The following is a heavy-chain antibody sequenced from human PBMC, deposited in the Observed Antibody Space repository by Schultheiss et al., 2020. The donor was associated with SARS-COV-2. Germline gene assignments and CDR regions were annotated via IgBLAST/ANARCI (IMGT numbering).Heavy chain of an antibody. CDR2: IYTSGST. CDR3: ARDGDSSSSDPNYYYGMDV. D-gene: IGHD6-6*01. Sequence: SETLSLTCAVYGGSFSGYYWSWIRQPAGKGLEWIGRIYTSGSTNYNPSLKSRVTMSVDTSKNQFSLKLSSVTAADTAVYYCARDGDSSSSDPNYYYGMDVWGQGTTVTVSS. J-gene: IGHJ6*02. CDR1: GGSFSGYY. V-gene: IGHV4-4*07.